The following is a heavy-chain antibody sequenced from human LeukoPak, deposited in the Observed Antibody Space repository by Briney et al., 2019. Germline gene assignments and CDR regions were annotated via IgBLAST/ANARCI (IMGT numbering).Heavy chain of an antibody. CDR2: IKRKGDGGTA. CDR3: TTGSIWVGAFDI. J-gene: IGHJ3*02. D-gene: IGHD7-27*01. CDR1: GFTFTNAW. Sequence: PGGSLRLSCAASGFTFTNAWMTWLREAPGKGLEWVGRIKRKGDGGTADYAAPVKGRFTISRDDSKATLYLQMNSLKIDDTAVYYCTTGSIWVGAFDIWSQGTMVTV. V-gene: IGHV3-15*01.